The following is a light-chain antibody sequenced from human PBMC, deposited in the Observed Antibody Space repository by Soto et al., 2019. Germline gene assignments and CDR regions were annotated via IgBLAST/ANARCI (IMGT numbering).Light chain of an antibody. CDR3: SSYTSSSTSYV. CDR1: SSDVGGYNH. V-gene: IGLV2-14*01. Sequence: QSVLTQPASVSGSPGQSITISCTGTSSDVGGYNHVSWYQQHPGKAPKLMIYDVSNRPSGVSNRFSGSKSGNTASLTISGLQAEDEADYYCSSYTSSSTSYVFGTRTKVTVL. CDR2: DVS. J-gene: IGLJ1*01.